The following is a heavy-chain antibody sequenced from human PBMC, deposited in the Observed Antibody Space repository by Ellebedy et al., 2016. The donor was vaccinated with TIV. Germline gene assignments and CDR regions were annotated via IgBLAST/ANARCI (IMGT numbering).Heavy chain of an antibody. Sequence: ASVKVSXKASGYTFTSYYMHWARQAPGQGLEWMGIINPSGGRTSYAQKFQGRVTMTRDTSTSTVYMELSSLRSEDTAVYYCARDLFGGVTADYWGQGTLVTVSS. CDR3: ARDLFGGVTADY. CDR2: INPSGGRT. J-gene: IGHJ4*02. D-gene: IGHD3-16*01. V-gene: IGHV1-46*01. CDR1: GYTFTSYY.